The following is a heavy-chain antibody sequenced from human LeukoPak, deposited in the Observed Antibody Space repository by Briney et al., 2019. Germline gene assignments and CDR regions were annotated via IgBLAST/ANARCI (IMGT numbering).Heavy chain of an antibody. J-gene: IGHJ3*02. V-gene: IGHV3-23*01. Sequence: PGGSLRLSCAASGFTFSSYAMSWVRQAPGKGLEWVSAISGSGGSTYYADSVKGRFTISRDNSKNTLYLQMDSLRAEDTAVYYCAKDLVCSSTSCEGASDIWGQGTMVTVSS. CDR3: AKDLVCSSTSCEGASDI. CDR2: ISGSGGST. D-gene: IGHD2-2*01. CDR1: GFTFSSYA.